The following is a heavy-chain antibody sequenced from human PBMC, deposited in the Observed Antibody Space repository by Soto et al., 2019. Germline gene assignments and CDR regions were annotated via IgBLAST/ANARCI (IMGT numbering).Heavy chain of an antibody. Sequence: EVQLVESGGGLVQPGGSLRLSCATSGFILSDCAMNWVRQAPGKGLEWVSYISSSSSGIDYADSVKGRFTVSSDNARNSVYLQMNRLRAEDRAVYYCARDLSWGSNWYYYMDVWGKGTTVTVSS. D-gene: IGHD7-27*01. V-gene: IGHV3-48*01. CDR1: GFILSDCA. J-gene: IGHJ6*03. CDR2: ISSSSSGI. CDR3: ARDLSWGSNWYYYMDV.